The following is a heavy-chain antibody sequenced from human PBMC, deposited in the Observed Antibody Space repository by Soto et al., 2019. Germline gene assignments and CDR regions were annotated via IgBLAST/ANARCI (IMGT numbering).Heavy chain of an antibody. V-gene: IGHV3-30*18. Sequence: PGGSLRLSCAASGFTFSSYGMHWVRQAPGKGLEWVAVISYDGSNKYYADSVKGRFTISRDNSKNTLYLQMNSLRAEDTAVYYCAKGPTYYCDSSGYSFGYWGQGTLVTVSS. CDR3: AKGPTYYCDSSGYSFGY. D-gene: IGHD3-22*01. J-gene: IGHJ4*02. CDR2: ISYDGSNK. CDR1: GFTFSSYG.